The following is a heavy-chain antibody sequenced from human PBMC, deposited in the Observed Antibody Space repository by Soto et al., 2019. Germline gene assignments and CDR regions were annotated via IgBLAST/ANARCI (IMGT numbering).Heavy chain of an antibody. Sequence: QLQLQESGPGLVKPSETLSLTCTVSGGSISSSSYYWGWIRQPPGKGLEWFGSIYYSGSTYYNPSLKSRVTISVDTSKNQFSLKLSSVTAADTAVYYCGRHGPTGYESFDYWGQGTLVTVSS. CDR2: IYYSGST. CDR1: GGSISSSSYY. J-gene: IGHJ4*02. D-gene: IGHD5-12*01. V-gene: IGHV4-39*01. CDR3: GRHGPTGYESFDY.